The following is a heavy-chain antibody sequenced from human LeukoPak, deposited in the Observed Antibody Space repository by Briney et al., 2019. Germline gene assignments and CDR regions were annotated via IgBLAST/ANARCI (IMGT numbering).Heavy chain of an antibody. CDR3: ARRPYYYDSSGYYYFDY. D-gene: IGHD3-22*01. Sequence: PGGSLRLSRAASGFTFDDYGMSWVRQAPGKGLEWVSGINWNGGSTGYADSVKGRFTISRDNAKNSLYLQMNSLRAEDTALYYCARRPYYYDSSGYYYFDYWGQGTLVTVSS. V-gene: IGHV3-20*04. CDR2: INWNGGST. CDR1: GFTFDDYG. J-gene: IGHJ4*02.